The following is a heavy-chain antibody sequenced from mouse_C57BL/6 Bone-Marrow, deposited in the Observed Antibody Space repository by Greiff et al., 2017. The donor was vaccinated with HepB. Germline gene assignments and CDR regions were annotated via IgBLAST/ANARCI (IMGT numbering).Heavy chain of an antibody. J-gene: IGHJ4*01. V-gene: IGHV1-82*01. Sequence: VQLQQSGPELVKPGASVKISCKASGYAFSSSWRNWVKQRPGKGLEWIGRIYPGDGDTNYNGKFKGKATLTADKSSSTAYMQLSSLTSEDSAVYFCARRGMDYWGQGTSVTVSS. CDR3: ARRGMDY. CDR2: IYPGDGDT. CDR1: GYAFSSSW.